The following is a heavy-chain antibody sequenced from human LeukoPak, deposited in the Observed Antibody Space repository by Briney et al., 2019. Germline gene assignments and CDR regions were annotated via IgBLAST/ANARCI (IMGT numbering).Heavy chain of an antibody. CDR3: ARGGQLLLPSFDY. J-gene: IGHJ4*02. CDR2: ISYDGSNK. D-gene: IGHD2-15*01. CDR1: GFTFSSYA. Sequence: GGSLRLSRAASGFTFSSYAMHWVRQAPGKGLEWVAVISYDGSNKYYADSVKGRFTISRDNSKNTLYLQMNSLRAEDTAVYYCARGGQLLLPSFDYWGQGTLVTVSS. V-gene: IGHV3-30-3*01.